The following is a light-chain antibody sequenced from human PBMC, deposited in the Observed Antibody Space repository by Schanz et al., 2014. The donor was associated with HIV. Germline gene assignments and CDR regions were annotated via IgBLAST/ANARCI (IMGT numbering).Light chain of an antibody. V-gene: IGLV2-8*01. CDR1: SSDVGGYNY. CDR2: EVS. Sequence: QSALTQPPSASGSPGQSVTISCTGTSSDVGGYNYVSWYQQHPGKAPKLMIYEVSERPSGVPDRYSGSKSGNTASLTVSGLQADDEADYYCCSYAGSYTWVFGGGTKLTVL. CDR3: CSYAGSYTWV. J-gene: IGLJ3*02.